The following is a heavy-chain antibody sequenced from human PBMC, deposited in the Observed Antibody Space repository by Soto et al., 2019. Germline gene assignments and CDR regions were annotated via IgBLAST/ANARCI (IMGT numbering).Heavy chain of an antibody. D-gene: IGHD3-10*01. Sequence: QLQLQESGPGLVKPSETLSLTCTVSGGSISSSSYYWGWIRQPPGKGLEWIGSIYYSGSTYYNPSLKSRVTISVDTSKNQFSLKLSSVTAADTAVYYCARHSGMALRPGIDYWGQGTLVTVSS. V-gene: IGHV4-39*01. CDR3: ARHSGMALRPGIDY. CDR2: IYYSGST. CDR1: GGSISSSSYY. J-gene: IGHJ4*02.